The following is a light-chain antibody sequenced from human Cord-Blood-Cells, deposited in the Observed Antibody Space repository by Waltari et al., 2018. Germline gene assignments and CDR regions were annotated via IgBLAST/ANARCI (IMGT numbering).Light chain of an antibody. CDR3: QTWGTGIHGV. CDR1: RCHRSSA. J-gene: IGLJ3*02. Sequence: QLVLTQSPSASASLGASVKLPCPLRRCHRSSAIASHPQQPEKGPRYLMKLNSDGSHSKGDGIPDRFSGSSSGAERYLTISSLQSEDEADYYCQTWGTGIHGVFGGGTKLTVL. CDR2: LNSDGSH. V-gene: IGLV4-69*01.